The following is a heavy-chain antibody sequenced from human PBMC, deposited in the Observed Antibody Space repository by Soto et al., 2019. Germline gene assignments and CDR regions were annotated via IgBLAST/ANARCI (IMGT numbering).Heavy chain of an antibody. J-gene: IGHJ4*02. CDR2: INPNSGGT. Sequence: ASVKVSCKGSGYTFTDYYYHWVRQAPGQGLEWMGWINPNSGGTKYAQTFQGRVTMTRDTSISTAYMELSRPTSDDTAVYYCARGEGQFATTGSYYVYWGQGSLVTVSS. D-gene: IGHD1-26*01. CDR1: GYTFTDYY. CDR3: ARGEGQFATTGSYYVY. V-gene: IGHV1-2*02.